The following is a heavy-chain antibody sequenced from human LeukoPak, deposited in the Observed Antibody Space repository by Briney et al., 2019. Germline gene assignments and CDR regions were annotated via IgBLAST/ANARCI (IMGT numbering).Heavy chain of an antibody. CDR3: ARDGTGNYYDSSGYYS. J-gene: IGHJ4*02. V-gene: IGHV3-21*01. CDR1: GFTFSSYS. D-gene: IGHD3-22*01. CDR2: ISSSSSYI. Sequence: GGSLRLSCAASGFTFSSYSMNWVRQAPGKGLEWVSAISSSSSYIYYADSVKGRFTISRDNAKNSLYLQMNSLRAEDTAVYYCARDGTGNYYDSSGYYSWGQGTLVTVSS.